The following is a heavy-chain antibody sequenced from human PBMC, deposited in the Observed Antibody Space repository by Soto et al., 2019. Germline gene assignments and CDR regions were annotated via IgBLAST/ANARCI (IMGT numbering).Heavy chain of an antibody. CDR1: GDSVSRGTYY. Sequence: QVQLQESGPGLVKPSETLSLTCSVSGDSVSRGTYYWSWIRQSPERGLEWIAYSSYSGSTSYNPSFMSRATISVDTSKNQFSLRLRSLTAEDTAVYYCARQKSGLEFYNYFDPWGPGTLVTVSS. V-gene: IGHV4-61*01. J-gene: IGHJ5*02. D-gene: IGHD3-3*01. CDR2: SSYSGST. CDR3: ARQKSGLEFYNYFDP.